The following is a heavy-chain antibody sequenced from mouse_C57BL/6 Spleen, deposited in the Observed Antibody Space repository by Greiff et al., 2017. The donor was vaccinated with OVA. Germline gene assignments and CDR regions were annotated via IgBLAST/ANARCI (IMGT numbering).Heavy chain of an antibody. CDR1: GYTFTSYW. CDR2: IYPGSGST. Sequence: QVQLQQPGAELVKPGASVKMSCKASGYTFTSYWITWVKQRPGQGLEWIGDIYPGSGSTNYNEKFKSKATLTVDTSSSTAYMQLSSLTSEDSAVYYCARTLVYYDYDGAWFAYWGQGTLVTVSA. V-gene: IGHV1-55*01. J-gene: IGHJ3*01. D-gene: IGHD2-4*01. CDR3: ARTLVYYDYDGAWFAY.